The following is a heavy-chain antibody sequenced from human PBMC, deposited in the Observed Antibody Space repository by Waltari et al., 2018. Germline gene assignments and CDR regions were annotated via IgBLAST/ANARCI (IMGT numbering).Heavy chain of an antibody. CDR1: GGSISSYY. D-gene: IGHD3-16*01. CDR3: ARYGGRWTPFDY. J-gene: IGHJ4*02. V-gene: IGHV4-59*08. CDR2: IYYSGST. Sequence: QVQLQESGPGLVKPSETLSLTCTVSGGSISSYYWSWIRQPPGKGLAWIGYIYYSGSTNYNPSLKSRVTISVDTSKNQFSLKLSSVTAADTAVYYCARYGGRWTPFDYWGQGTLVTVSS.